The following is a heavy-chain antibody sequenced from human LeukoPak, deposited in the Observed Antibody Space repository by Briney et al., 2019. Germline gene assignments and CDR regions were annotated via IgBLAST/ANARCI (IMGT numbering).Heavy chain of an antibody. J-gene: IGHJ5*02. D-gene: IGHD3-22*01. Sequence: APVKVSCKASGYTFTSYGISCVRHAPGQGLEWMGWISGYNGYTHYAHNLQGRVSMTTDTSTGTAYMELRSLRSDDTAVYYCARDEARYSSGYYPNWFDPWGQGTLVTVSS. CDR1: GYTFTSYG. V-gene: IGHV1-18*01. CDR2: ISGYNGYT. CDR3: ARDEARYSSGYYPNWFDP.